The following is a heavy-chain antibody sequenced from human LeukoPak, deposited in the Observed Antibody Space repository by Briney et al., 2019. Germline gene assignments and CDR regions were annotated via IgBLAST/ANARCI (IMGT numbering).Heavy chain of an antibody. CDR1: GFTFSSYS. Sequence: PGGSLRLSCAAPGFTFSSYSMNWVRQAPGKGLGWVSSISSSSSYIYYADSVKGRFTISRDNAKNSLYLQMNSLRAEDTAVYYCARRQARDFWSGYTIVGYMDVWGKGTTVTVSS. D-gene: IGHD3-3*01. CDR2: ISSSSSYI. J-gene: IGHJ6*03. V-gene: IGHV3-21*01. CDR3: ARRQARDFWSGYTIVGYMDV.